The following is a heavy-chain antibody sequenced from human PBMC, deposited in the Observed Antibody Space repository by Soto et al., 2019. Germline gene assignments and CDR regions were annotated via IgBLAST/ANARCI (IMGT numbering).Heavy chain of an antibody. Sequence: QVQLVQSGGEVKKPGASVKVSCKASGNTFMSYGFSWVRQAPGQGLEWMGWISAYNGKTDYAQKLQGRVIMTRDTATSTVYMELRSLTSDDTAVYFCARHGVGSFWYFDIWGRGTLVTVSS. D-gene: IGHD1-26*01. V-gene: IGHV1-18*01. CDR1: GNTFMSYG. J-gene: IGHJ2*01. CDR3: ARHGVGSFWYFDI. CDR2: ISAYNGKT.